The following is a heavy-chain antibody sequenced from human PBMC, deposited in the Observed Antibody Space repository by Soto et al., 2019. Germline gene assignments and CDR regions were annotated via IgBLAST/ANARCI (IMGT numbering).Heavy chain of an antibody. Sequence: ASVKVSCKASGYTFTSYGVSWVRQAPGQGLEWMGWISAYNGNTNYAQKLQGRVTMTTDTSTSTAYMELRSLRSDDTAVYYCARVGDFWSGYYNLWFDPWGKGTLVTVSS. CDR3: ARVGDFWSGYYNLWFDP. CDR2: ISAYNGNT. D-gene: IGHD3-3*01. J-gene: IGHJ5*02. V-gene: IGHV1-18*01. CDR1: GYTFTSYG.